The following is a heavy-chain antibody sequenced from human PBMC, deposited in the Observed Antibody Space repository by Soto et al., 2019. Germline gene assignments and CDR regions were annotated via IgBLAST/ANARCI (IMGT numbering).Heavy chain of an antibody. CDR1: GYNFDAYY. D-gene: IGHD4-4*01. V-gene: IGHV1-2*02. Sequence: GASVKVSWKSSGYNFDAYYIHWVRQAPGQGLEWMGCVNAYNGATLFAQVFQGRVSMTRDTSITSAVMELSGLTSGDTAVYYCARSRSTVSRGSYFDVWGQGALVTVSS. CDR2: VNAYNGAT. J-gene: IGHJ4*02. CDR3: ARSRSTVSRGSYFDV.